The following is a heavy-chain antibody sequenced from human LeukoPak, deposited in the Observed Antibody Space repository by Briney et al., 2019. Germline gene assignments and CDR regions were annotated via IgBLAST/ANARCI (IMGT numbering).Heavy chain of an antibody. J-gene: IGHJ3*01. V-gene: IGHV3-23*01. CDR1: GFTFSGSA. CDR2: ISYSGANS. Sequence: SGGSLRLSCAASGFTFSGSAMSWVRQAPGEGLEWVSLISYSGANSYYTDSVRGRFTISRDNSKDTLFLQMNSLRAEDTAIYYCGREMQLSTWGLGTMVTVSS. CDR3: GREMQLST. D-gene: IGHD3-16*02.